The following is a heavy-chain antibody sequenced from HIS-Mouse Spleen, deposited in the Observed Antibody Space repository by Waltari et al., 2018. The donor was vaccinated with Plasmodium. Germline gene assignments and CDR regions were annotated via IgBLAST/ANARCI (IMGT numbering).Heavy chain of an antibody. Sequence: EVQLVESGGGLVKPGGSIRLSCAASGFTCSNAWMSWVRKVPGKGLEWVGRIKSKTDGGTTDYAAPVKGRFTISRDDSKNTLYLQMNSLKTEDTAVYYCSGSSWIDYWGQGTLVTVSS. V-gene: IGHV3-15*01. CDR2: IKSKTDGGTT. CDR1: GFTCSNAW. J-gene: IGHJ4*02. CDR3: SGSSWIDY. D-gene: IGHD6-13*01.